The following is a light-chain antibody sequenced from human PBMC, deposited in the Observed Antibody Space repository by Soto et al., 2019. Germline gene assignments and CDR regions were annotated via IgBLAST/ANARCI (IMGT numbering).Light chain of an antibody. J-gene: IGKJ3*01. Sequence: EMVMTQSPATLSVSPGERATLSCRASKSVSSNLAWYQQKPGQAPRLLIYGASTRATGIPARFSGSGSGTEFTLTISSLQSEDFAVYYCQQYNNWPGFGPGTKVDIK. CDR2: GAS. CDR1: KSVSSN. V-gene: IGKV3-15*01. CDR3: QQYNNWPG.